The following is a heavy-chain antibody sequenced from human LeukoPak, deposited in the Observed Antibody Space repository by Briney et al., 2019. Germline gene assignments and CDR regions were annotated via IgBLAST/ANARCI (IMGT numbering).Heavy chain of an antibody. J-gene: IGHJ4*02. D-gene: IGHD2-15*01. V-gene: IGHV3-7*01. CDR1: GFTFSNSW. CDR2: IKQDGSEK. Sequence: TGGSLRLSCAGSGFTFSNSWMSWVRQAPGKELEWVAHIKQDGSEKYYVDSVKGRFTISRDNAKNSLYLQMDSLRAEDTAVYYCSSWSSCSGGTCQFNYWGQGTLVTVSS. CDR3: SSWSSCSGGTCQFNY.